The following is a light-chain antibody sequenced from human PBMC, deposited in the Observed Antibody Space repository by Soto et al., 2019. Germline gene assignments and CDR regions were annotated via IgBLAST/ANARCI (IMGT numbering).Light chain of an antibody. J-gene: IGKJ4*01. CDR3: QQGDSFPFT. Sequence: DIQMTQSPSSVSASVGDRVTITCRASQDISSWVAWYQQKPGKAPKLLISAASSLQSGVPRRFSGSGSGTDFTLVISSLQAEDFATYFCQQGDSFPFTFGEGTKVDIK. CDR2: AAS. V-gene: IGKV1-12*01. CDR1: QDISSW.